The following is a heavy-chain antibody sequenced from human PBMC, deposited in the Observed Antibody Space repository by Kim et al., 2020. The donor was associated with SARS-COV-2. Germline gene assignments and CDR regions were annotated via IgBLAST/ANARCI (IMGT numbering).Heavy chain of an antibody. D-gene: IGHD3-10*01. CDR2: ISGDSRT. J-gene: IGHJ4*02. CDR1: GFTFFKYA. V-gene: IGHV3-23*01. Sequence: GGSLRLSCAASGFTFFKYALHWVRQAPGKGLECVSSISGDSRTYYVDSVKGRFTMSRDNSKDTAYLQMNNVRAEDTATYFCARQVGDFGLITAFDYWGQGTLVTVSS. CDR3: ARQVGDFGLITAFDY.